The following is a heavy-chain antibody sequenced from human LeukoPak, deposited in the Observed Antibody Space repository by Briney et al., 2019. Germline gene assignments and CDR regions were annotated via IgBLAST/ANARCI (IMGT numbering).Heavy chain of an antibody. D-gene: IGHD2-15*01. J-gene: IGHJ3*01. V-gene: IGHV1-69*05. Sequence: SVKVSCKASGGTFSSYAISWVRQAPGQGLEWMGRIIPIFGTANYAQKFQGRVTITTDESTSTAYMELSSLRSEDTAVYYCARTPLTCSGGSCWFDPWGQGTMVTVSS. CDR2: IIPIFGTA. CDR3: ARTPLTCSGGSCWFDP. CDR1: GGTFSSYA.